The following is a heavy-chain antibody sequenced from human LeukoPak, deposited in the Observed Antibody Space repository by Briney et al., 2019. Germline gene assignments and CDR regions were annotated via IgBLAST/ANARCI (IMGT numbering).Heavy chain of an antibody. Sequence: ASVKVSCKASGYTFTNYYISWVRQAPGQGLEWMGWINPNSGGTNYAQKFQGRVTMTRDTSISTAYMELSRLRSDDTAVYYCARAGDYDFWSGYYPWGQGTLVTVSS. CDR1: GYTFTNYY. D-gene: IGHD3-3*01. J-gene: IGHJ5*02. CDR3: ARAGDYDFWSGYYP. V-gene: IGHV1-2*02. CDR2: INPNSGGT.